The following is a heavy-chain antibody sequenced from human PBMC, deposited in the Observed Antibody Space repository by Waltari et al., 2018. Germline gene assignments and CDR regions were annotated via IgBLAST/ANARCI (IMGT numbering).Heavy chain of an antibody. D-gene: IGHD1-26*01. V-gene: IGHV5-51*01. CDR2: IYPGDSNT. CDR3: ARFSGPLLAHSWFDP. CDR1: GYRFSDYW. J-gene: IGHJ5*02. Sequence: LVHSGAEVNKPGESLKISCKGYGYRFSDYWIGWVRQMPGQGLEWMGIIYPGDSNTIYSPSFQGHVTMSDDKSISTAYLQWSSLKASDTAIYYCARFSGPLLAHSWFDPWGQGTLVTVSS.